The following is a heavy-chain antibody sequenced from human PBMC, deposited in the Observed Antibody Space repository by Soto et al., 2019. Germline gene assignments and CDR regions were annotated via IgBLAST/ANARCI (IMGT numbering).Heavy chain of an antibody. J-gene: IGHJ1*01. CDR3: ARTDNVGYYRY. Sequence: SETLSLTGAVSGGSIISNYCWAGIRQSPGEGLVWIGSIYHSVTTYYNPSLESRVIISVDTSESRFALRLTSVTAADSAVYYCARTDNVGYYRYCGRGILITVSS. V-gene: IGHV4-38-2*01. CDR1: GGSIISNYC. D-gene: IGHD2-2*03. CDR2: IYHSVTT.